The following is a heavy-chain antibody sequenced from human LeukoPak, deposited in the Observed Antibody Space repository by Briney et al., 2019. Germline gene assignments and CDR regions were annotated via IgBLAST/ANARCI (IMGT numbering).Heavy chain of an antibody. CDR2: ISGDGANT. V-gene: IGHV3-23*01. CDR1: GFTFTTCA. D-gene: IGHD1-1*01. J-gene: IGHJ4*02. CDR3: AKVVGTSGWYFDY. Sequence: GGSLRLSCAASGFTFTTCAMGWVRQAPGKGLEWVSAISGDGANTYYADSVRGRFTISRDSSKNMLYLQMNSLRAEDTAVYYCAKVVGTSGWYFDYWGQGTLVTVSS.